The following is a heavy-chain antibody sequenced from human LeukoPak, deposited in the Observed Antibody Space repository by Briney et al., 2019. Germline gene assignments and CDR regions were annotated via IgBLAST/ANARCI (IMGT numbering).Heavy chain of an antibody. J-gene: IGHJ4*02. CDR3: AREKSRGWGRSLYFDY. D-gene: IGHD6-19*01. CDR1: GGSFSGYY. CDR2: INHSGST. Sequence: PSETLSLTCAVYGGSFSGYYWSWIRQPPGKGLEWIGEINHSGSTNYNPSLKSRVTISVDTSKNQFSLKLSSVTAADTAVYYCAREKSRGWGRSLYFDYWGQGTLLTVSS. V-gene: IGHV4-34*01.